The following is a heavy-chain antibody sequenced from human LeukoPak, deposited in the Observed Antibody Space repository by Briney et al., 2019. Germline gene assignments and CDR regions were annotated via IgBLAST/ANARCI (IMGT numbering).Heavy chain of an antibody. CDR1: GYTFTGYY. CDR2: INPNSGGT. J-gene: IGHJ6*03. V-gene: IGHV1-2*02. Sequence: GASVKLSCKASGYTFTGYYMHWVRRAPGQGLEWMGWINPNSGGTNYAQKVQGRFTMTRDNSISTAYMELSSLRSEDTAGDYWARAGYCSGGSCPYYYYYMDVWGKGTTVTVSS. CDR3: ARAGYCSGGSCPYYYYYMDV. D-gene: IGHD2-15*01.